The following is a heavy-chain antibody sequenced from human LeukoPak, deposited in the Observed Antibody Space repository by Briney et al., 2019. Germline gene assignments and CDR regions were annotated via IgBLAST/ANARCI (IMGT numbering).Heavy chain of an antibody. V-gene: IGHV4-39*01. Sequence: SETLSLTCTVSGGSISSSSYYWGWIRQPPGKELEWIGSIYYSGSTYYNPSLKSRVTISVDTSKNQFSLKLSSVTAADTAVYYCARLGSSGWYPDEYFQHWGQGTLVTVSS. CDR1: GGSISSSSYY. J-gene: IGHJ1*01. D-gene: IGHD6-19*01. CDR3: ARLGSSGWYPDEYFQH. CDR2: IYYSGST.